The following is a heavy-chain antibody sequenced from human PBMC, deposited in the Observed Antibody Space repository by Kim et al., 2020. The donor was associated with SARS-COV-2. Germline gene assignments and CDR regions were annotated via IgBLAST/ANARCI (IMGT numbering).Heavy chain of an antibody. CDR3: AAPIRLNYGMDV. D-gene: IGHD2-2*02. J-gene: IGHJ6*02. CDR1: GFTFTSSA. V-gene: IGHV1-58*01. Sequence: SVKVSCKASGFTFTSSAVQWVRQARGQRLEWIGWIVVGSGNTNYAQKFQERVTITRDMSTSTAYMELSSLRSEDTAVYYCAAPIRLNYGMDVWGQGTTVTVSS. CDR2: IVVGSGNT.